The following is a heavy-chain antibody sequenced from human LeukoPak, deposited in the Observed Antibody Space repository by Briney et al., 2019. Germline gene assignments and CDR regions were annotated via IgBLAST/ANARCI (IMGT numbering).Heavy chain of an antibody. CDR1: GFTFSSYA. CDR3: AKDTSIGRYCTNGVCSPFDY. Sequence: PGGSLRLSCAGSGFTFSSYAMSWVRQAPGKGLEWVSAISDTGATTYDADSVKGRFTISRDKSRSTLYLQMNSLRAEDTALYYCAKDTSIGRYCTNGVCSPFDYWGQGTLVTVSS. CDR2: ISDTGATT. V-gene: IGHV3-23*01. J-gene: IGHJ4*02. D-gene: IGHD2-8*01.